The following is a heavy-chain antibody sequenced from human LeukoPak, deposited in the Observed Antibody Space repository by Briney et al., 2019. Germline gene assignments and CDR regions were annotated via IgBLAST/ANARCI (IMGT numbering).Heavy chain of an antibody. CDR2: IYTSGST. CDR3: ARGSAYYYDSSGYYNFDY. V-gene: IGHV4-4*07. CDR1: GGSISSYY. D-gene: IGHD3-22*01. J-gene: IGHJ4*02. Sequence: SETLSLTCTVSGGSISSYYWSWIRQPAGKGLEWIGRIYTSGSTNYNPSLKSRVTMSVDTSKNQFSLKLSSVTAADTAVYYCARGSAYYYDSSGYYNFDYWGQGTLVTVSS.